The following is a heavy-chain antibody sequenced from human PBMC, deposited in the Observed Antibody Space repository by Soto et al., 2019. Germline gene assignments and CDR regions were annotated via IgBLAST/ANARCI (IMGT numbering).Heavy chain of an antibody. CDR1: GFTFSSYA. CDR2: ISYDGSSK. J-gene: IGHJ6*02. V-gene: IGHV3-30-3*01. CDR3: ARAGCDGGSCYTVVGLPYGMDV. Sequence: QVQLVESGGGVVQPGRSLRLSCAASGFTFSSYAMHWVRQAPGKGLEWAAVISYDGSSKYYAVSVKGRFTISRDNSKNALYLQMGSLRAEDTAVYYCARAGCDGGSCYTVVGLPYGMDVWGQGTTVTVSS. D-gene: IGHD2-15*01.